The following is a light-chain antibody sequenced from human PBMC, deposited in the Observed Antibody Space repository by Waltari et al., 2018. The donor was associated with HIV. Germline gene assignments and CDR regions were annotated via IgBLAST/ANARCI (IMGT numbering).Light chain of an antibody. J-gene: IGKJ3*01. CDR3: QQYFNYPFT. CDR1: QAIDSS. Sequence: AIRMTPSPSSISASKGDKVAITCRASQAIDSSLAWYQQKPGGAPKFLIYGVSTLESGVASRFSGSGFGTQFTLTIGCLQPEDFATYYCQQYFNYPFTFGPGTKV. V-gene: IGKV1-8*01. CDR2: GVS.